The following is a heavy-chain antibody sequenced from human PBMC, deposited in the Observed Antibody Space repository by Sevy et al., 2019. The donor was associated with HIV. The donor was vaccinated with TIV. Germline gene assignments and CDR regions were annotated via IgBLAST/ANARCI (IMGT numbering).Heavy chain of an antibody. D-gene: IGHD6-13*01. J-gene: IGHJ6*02. Sequence: ASVKVSCKASGYTFTSYDINWVRQATGQGLEWMGWMNPNSGNTGYAQKFQGRVTMTRNTSISTAYMEQSGLRSEDTAVYYCAGGRQPVYRSSWYAPGGMDVWGQGTTVTVSS. CDR2: MNPNSGNT. V-gene: IGHV1-8*01. CDR3: AGGRQPVYRSSWYAPGGMDV. CDR1: GYTFTSYD.